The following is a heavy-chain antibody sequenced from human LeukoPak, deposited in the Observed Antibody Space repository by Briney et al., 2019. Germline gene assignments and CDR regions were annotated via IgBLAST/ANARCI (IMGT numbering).Heavy chain of an antibody. CDR1: GFTFSSYG. V-gene: IGHV3-33*01. CDR2: IWYDGSNK. Sequence: GGSLRLSCAASGFTFSSYGMHWVRQAPGKGLEWVAVIWYDGSNKYYADSVKGRFTISRDNSKNTLYLQMNSLRAEDTAVYYCARDSGSGLYGMGVWGQGTTVTVSS. D-gene: IGHD6-19*01. CDR3: ARDSGSGLYGMGV. J-gene: IGHJ6*02.